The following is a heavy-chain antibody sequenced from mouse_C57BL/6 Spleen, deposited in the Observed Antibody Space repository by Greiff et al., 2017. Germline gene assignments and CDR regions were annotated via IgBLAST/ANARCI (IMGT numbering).Heavy chain of an antibody. J-gene: IGHJ4*01. V-gene: IGHV1-80*01. Sequence: QVHVQQSGAELVKPGASVKISCKASGYAFSSYWMNWVKQRPGKGLEWIGQIYPADGDTNYNGKFKGKATLTADKSSSTAYMQLSSLTSEDSAVYFCAIYYAYVGTRSAMDYWGQGTSVTVSS. D-gene: IGHD2-2*01. CDR1: GYAFSSYW. CDR3: AIYYAYVGTRSAMDY. CDR2: IYPADGDT.